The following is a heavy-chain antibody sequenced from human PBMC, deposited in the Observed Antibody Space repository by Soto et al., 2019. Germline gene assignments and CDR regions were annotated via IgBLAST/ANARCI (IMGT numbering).Heavy chain of an antibody. CDR3: ARQSVGPYGSGSYFDY. J-gene: IGHJ4*02. V-gene: IGHV4-59*08. CDR2: IYYSGST. CDR1: GGSISSYY. D-gene: IGHD3-10*01. Sequence: QVQLQESGPGLVKPSETLSLTCTVSGGSISSYYWSWIRQPPGKGLEWIGYIYYSGSTNYNPSLKSRVTISVDTSKNHFSLQLGSVTAADTAVYYCARQSVGPYGSGSYFDYWGQGTLVTVSS.